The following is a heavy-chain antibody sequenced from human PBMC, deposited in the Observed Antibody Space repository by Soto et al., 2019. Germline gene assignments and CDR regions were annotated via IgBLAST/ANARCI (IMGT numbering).Heavy chain of an antibody. CDR3: AKGERGSWKVIDY. Sequence: QVQLVESGGGVVQPGRSLRISCAASGFTFSSYGMHWVRQAPGKGLEWVAVISYDGSNKYYADSVKGRFTISRDNSKNTLYLQMNSLRAEDTAVYYCAKGERGSWKVIDYWGQGTLVTVSS. D-gene: IGHD6-13*01. CDR1: GFTFSSYG. CDR2: ISYDGSNK. J-gene: IGHJ4*02. V-gene: IGHV3-30*18.